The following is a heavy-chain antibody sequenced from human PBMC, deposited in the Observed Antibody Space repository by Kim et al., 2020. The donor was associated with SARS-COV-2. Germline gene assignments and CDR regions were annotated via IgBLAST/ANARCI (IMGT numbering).Heavy chain of an antibody. J-gene: IGHJ4*02. D-gene: IGHD1-1*01. Sequence: AGPVKGRFTISRENAKNSLYLQMNSLRAEDTAVYYCASHNWSGGLYYFDYWGQGTLVTVSS. V-gene: IGHV3-11*03. CDR3: ASHNWSGGLYYFDY.